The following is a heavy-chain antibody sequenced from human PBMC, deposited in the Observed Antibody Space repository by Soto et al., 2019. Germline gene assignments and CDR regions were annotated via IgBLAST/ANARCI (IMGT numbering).Heavy chain of an antibody. V-gene: IGHV4-39*02. CDR3: ARPGGSGWFYFDS. J-gene: IGHJ4*02. CDR2: IYYSGST. Sequence: SETLSLTCIVSGESISGTIYYWGWIRQPPGKGLERIGSIYYSGSTYYNPSLKSRVTISVDTSKNHFSLKLTSVTAADTAVYYCARPGGSGWFYFDSWGQGSQVTGSS. CDR1: GESISGTIYY. D-gene: IGHD6-13*01.